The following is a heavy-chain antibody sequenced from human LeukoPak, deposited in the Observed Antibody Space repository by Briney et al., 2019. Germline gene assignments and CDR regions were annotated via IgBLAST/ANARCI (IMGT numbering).Heavy chain of an antibody. CDR1: GGSISSYY. J-gene: IGHJ6*02. D-gene: IGHD3-22*01. V-gene: IGHV4-59*01. CDR2: IYYSGST. Sequence: SETLSLTCTVSGGSISSYYWSWLRQPPGKGLEWIGYIYYSGSTNYNPSLKSRVTISVDTSKNQFSLKLSSVTAADTAVYYCASRIYDSSGYYTFDYYYGMDVWGQGTTVTVSS. CDR3: ASRIYDSSGYYTFDYYYGMDV.